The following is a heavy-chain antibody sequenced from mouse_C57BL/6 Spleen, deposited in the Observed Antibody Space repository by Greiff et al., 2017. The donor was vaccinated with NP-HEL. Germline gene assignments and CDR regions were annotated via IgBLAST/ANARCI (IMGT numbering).Heavy chain of an antibody. CDR2: INPYNGGT. CDR1: GYTFTDYY. D-gene: IGHD2-5*01. V-gene: IGHV1-19*01. CDR3: ARLGGNYSNYVTYYYAMDY. Sequence: EVQLQQSGPVLVKPGASVKMSCKASGYTFTDYYMNWVKQSHGKSLEWIGVINPYNGGTSYNQKFKGKATLTVDKSSSTAYMELNSLTSEDSAVYYCARLGGNYSNYVTYYYAMDYWGQGTSVTVSS. J-gene: IGHJ4*01.